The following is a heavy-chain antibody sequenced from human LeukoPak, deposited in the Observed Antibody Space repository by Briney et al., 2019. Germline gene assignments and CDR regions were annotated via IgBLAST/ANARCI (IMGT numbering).Heavy chain of an antibody. V-gene: IGHV3-30*02. J-gene: IGHJ4*02. CDR2: IRYDGSNK. CDR1: GFTFSSNG. Sequence: PGGSLRLSCAASGFTFSSNGMHWVRQAPGKGLEWVAFIRYDGSNKYYADSVKGRFTISRDNSKNTLYLQMNSLRAEDTAVYYCAKDQEAETPFDYWGQGTLVTVSS. CDR3: AKDQEAETPFDY.